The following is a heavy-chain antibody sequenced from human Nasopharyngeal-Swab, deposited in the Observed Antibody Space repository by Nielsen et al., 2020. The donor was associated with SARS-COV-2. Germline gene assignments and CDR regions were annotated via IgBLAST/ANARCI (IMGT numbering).Heavy chain of an antibody. J-gene: IGHJ5*02. CDR2: INPGGGSA. CDR1: GYTFTRYY. D-gene: IGHD2-15*01. CDR3: ARGGDPREVVAATDCFDP. Sequence: ASVKVSCKASGYTFTRYYIHWVRQAPGQGLEWMGIINPGGGSARYSQNFQGRVTMTRDTSTNTVYMKLYSLTSEDTAVYYCARGGDPREVVAATDCFDPWGQGTLVTVSS. V-gene: IGHV1-46*01.